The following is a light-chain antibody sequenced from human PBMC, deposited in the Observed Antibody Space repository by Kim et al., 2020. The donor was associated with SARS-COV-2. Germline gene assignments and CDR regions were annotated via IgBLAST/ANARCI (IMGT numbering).Light chain of an antibody. Sequence: SSELTQDPAVSVALGQTVRITCQGDSLRSYYATWYQQKPGQAPLVVMYGKNNRPSGIPDRFSGSSSGNTASLTITGTQAGDEADYYCNSRDSNDNVLFGG. V-gene: IGLV3-19*01. CDR3: NSRDSNDNVL. J-gene: IGLJ2*01. CDR1: SLRSYY. CDR2: GKN.